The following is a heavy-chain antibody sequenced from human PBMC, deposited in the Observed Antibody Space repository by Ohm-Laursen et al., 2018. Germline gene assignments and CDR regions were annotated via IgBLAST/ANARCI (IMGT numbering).Heavy chain of an antibody. Sequence: SQTLSLTCTVSGGSISSGGYYWSWTRQHPGKGLEWIGYIYYSGSTYYNPSLKSRVTISVDTSKNQFSLKLSSVTAADTAVYYCARVGGDYGDYVVYWGQGTLVTVSS. CDR3: ARVGGDYGDYVVY. V-gene: IGHV4-31*03. J-gene: IGHJ4*02. CDR1: GGSISSGGYY. CDR2: IYYSGST. D-gene: IGHD4-17*01.